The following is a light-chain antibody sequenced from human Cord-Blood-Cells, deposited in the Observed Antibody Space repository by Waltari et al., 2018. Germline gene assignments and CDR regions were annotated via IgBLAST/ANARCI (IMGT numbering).Light chain of an antibody. CDR1: SSDAGGYHY. Sequence: QSALTQPDSVSGSPGQSITISCTGTSSDAGGYHYVSCYQQHTGKAPKLIIYDVSNRPSGVSNRFSGSNSGNTASLTISGLQAEDEAEYYCSSYTSSSTVFGGGTKLTVL. V-gene: IGLV2-14*01. CDR2: DVS. CDR3: SSYTSSSTV. J-gene: IGLJ2*01.